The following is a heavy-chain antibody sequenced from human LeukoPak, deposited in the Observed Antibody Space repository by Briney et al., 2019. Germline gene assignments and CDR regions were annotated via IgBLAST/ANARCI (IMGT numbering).Heavy chain of an antibody. Sequence: SETLSLTCTVSGGSISSYYWSWIRQPPGKGLEWIGYIYYSGSTNYKSSLKSRVTISVDTSKNQFSLKLSSVTAADTAVYYCAREGAYYYGSVSYGDYHYYMDVWGKGTRVTFSS. CDR3: AREGAYYYGSVSYGDYHYYMDV. D-gene: IGHD3-10*01. J-gene: IGHJ6*03. V-gene: IGHV4-59*12. CDR1: GGSISSYY. CDR2: IYYSGST.